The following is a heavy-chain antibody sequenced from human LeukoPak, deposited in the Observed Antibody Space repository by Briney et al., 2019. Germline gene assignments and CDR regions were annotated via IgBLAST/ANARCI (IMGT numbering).Heavy chain of an antibody. CDR2: INPNSGGT. Sequence: ASVKVSCKASGYTFTSYDINWVRQATGQGLEWMGWINPNSGGTNYAQKFQGRVTMTRDTSISTAYMELSRLRSDDTAVYYCARGGGGHIVVVTAILPYWGQGTLVTVSS. V-gene: IGHV1-2*02. CDR1: GYTFTSYD. CDR3: ARGGGGHIVVVTAILPY. D-gene: IGHD2-21*02. J-gene: IGHJ4*02.